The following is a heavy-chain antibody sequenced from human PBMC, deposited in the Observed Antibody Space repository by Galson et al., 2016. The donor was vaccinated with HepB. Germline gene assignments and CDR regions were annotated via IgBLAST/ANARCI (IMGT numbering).Heavy chain of an antibody. CDR2: IYWDDDK. CDR3: AHGRVAAAGPGAFDI. D-gene: IGHD6-13*01. J-gene: IGHJ3*02. Sequence: TLSLTCTVSGASVSSDSYYWSWIRQPPGKELEWLALIYWDDDKRYSPSLKSRLTITKDTSKNQVVLTMTNMDPVDTATYYCAHGRVAAAGPGAFDIWGQGTMVTVSS. CDR1: GASVSSDSYY. V-gene: IGHV2-5*08.